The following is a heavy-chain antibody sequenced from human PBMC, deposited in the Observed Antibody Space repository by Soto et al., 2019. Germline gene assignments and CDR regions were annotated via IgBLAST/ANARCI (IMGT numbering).Heavy chain of an antibody. D-gene: IGHD6-19*01. CDR2: IKQDGSEK. CDR3: AREGRSGWSLAPGY. Sequence: GGSLRLSCAASGFTFSSYWMSWVRQAPGKGLEWVANIKQDGSEKYYVDSVKGRFTISRDNAKNSLYLQMNSLRAEDTAVYYCAREGRSGWSLAPGYWGHGTLVTVSS. J-gene: IGHJ4*01. CDR1: GFTFSSYW. V-gene: IGHV3-7*01.